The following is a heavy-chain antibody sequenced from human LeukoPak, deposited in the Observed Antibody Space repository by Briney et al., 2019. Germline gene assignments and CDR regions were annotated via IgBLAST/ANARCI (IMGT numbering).Heavy chain of an antibody. CDR2: ISAYNGNT. D-gene: IGHD2-2*01. CDR3: ARDRIVVVPAVESEFDY. V-gene: IGHV1-18*04. CDR1: GYTFTSYG. J-gene: IGHJ4*02. Sequence: ASVKVSCKASGYTFTSYGISWVRQAPGQGLEWMGWISAYNGNTNYAQKPQGRVTMTTDTSTSTAYMELRSLRSDDTAVYYCARDRIVVVPAVESEFDYWGQGTLVTVSS.